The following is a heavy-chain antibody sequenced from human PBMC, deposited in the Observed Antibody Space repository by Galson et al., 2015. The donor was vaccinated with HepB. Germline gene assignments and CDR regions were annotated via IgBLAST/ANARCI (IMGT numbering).Heavy chain of an antibody. J-gene: IGHJ3*02. V-gene: IGHV2-5*02. Sequence: PALVKPTQTLTLTCTFSGFSLSSTGVGVGWIRQPPGKALEWLAVIYWDDDDRYSPSLKSRLKITKDTSKNQVVLTMTNMDPVGTATYYCAHVMITFGGVIGPDAFDIWGQGTMVTVSS. CDR1: GFSLSSTGVG. CDR2: IYWDDDD. D-gene: IGHD3-16*02. CDR3: AHVMITFGGVIGPDAFDI.